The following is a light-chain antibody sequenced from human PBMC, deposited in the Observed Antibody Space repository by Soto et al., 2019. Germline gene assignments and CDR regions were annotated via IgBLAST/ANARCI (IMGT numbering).Light chain of an antibody. CDR2: EVS. V-gene: IGLV2-8*01. Sequence: QSALTQPPSASGSPGQSVTISCTGTSSDVGGYNYVSCYQQHPGKAPKLMIYEVSKRPSGVPDRFSGSKSGNTASLTVSGLQAEDEADYYCSSYAGSNNSVFGTGTKLTVL. J-gene: IGLJ1*01. CDR1: SSDVGGYNY. CDR3: SSYAGSNNSV.